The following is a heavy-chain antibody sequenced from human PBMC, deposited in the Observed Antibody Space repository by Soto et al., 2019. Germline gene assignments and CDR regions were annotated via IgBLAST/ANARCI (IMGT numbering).Heavy chain of an antibody. CDR3: AKEDWAERTQYQLLFALDY. Sequence: QVQLVESGGGVVRPGRSLRLSCAASGFTFSSYGMHWVRQAPGKGLEWVAVISYDGSNKYYADSVKGRFTISRDNSKNTLYLQMNSLRAEDTAVYYCAKEDWAERTQYQLLFALDYWGQGTLVTVSS. D-gene: IGHD2-2*01. V-gene: IGHV3-30*18. CDR2: ISYDGSNK. J-gene: IGHJ4*02. CDR1: GFTFSSYG.